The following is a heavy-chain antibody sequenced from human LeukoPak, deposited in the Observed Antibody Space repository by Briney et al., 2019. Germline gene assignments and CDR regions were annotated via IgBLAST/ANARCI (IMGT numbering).Heavy chain of an antibody. J-gene: IGHJ4*02. V-gene: IGHV3-48*03. CDR3: AKGGVRGVIINYFDY. Sequence: GGSLRLSCAASGFTFSSYEMNWVRQAPGKGLEWVSYISSSGSTIYYADSVKGRFTISRDNSKNTLYLQMNSLRAEDTAVYYCAKGGVRGVIINYFDYWGQGTLVTVSS. D-gene: IGHD3-10*01. CDR2: ISSSGSTI. CDR1: GFTFSSYE.